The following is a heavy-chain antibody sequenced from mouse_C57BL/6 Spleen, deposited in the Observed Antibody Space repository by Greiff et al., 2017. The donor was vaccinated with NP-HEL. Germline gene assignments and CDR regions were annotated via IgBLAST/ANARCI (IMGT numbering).Heavy chain of an antibody. J-gene: IGHJ4*01. CDR1: GYTFTNYW. V-gene: IGHV1-63*01. CDR3: AREGAQAYAMDY. D-gene: IGHD3-2*02. CDR2: IYPGGGYT. Sequence: VQLQQSGAELVRPGTSVKMSCKASGYTFTNYWIGWAKQRPGHGLEWIGDIYPGGGYTNYNEKFKGKATLTAVKSSSTAYMQFSSLTSEDSAIYYCAREGAQAYAMDYWGQGTSVTVSS.